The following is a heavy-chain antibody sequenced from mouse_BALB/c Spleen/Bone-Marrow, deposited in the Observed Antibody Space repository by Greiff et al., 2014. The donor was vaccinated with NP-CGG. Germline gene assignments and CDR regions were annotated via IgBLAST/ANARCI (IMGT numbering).Heavy chain of an antibody. J-gene: IGHJ2*01. Sequence: VQLKESGPELVKPGASVKMSCKASGYTFTSYAIHWVKQKPGQGLEWIGYINPYNDATKFNERFKGKATLTSDKSSSTAYMVLSSLTSEDSAVYYCAREGVDYFDYWGQGTTLTVSS. V-gene: IGHV1-14*01. CDR3: AREGVDYFDY. CDR2: INPYNDAT. CDR1: GYTFTSYA.